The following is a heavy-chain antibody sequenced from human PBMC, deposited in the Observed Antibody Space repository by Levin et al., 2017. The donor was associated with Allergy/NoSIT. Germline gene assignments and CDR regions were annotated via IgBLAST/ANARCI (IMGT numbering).Heavy chain of an antibody. CDR2: ISSSSSHI. CDR3: ASFHSSGWFLFL. D-gene: IGHD6-19*01. J-gene: IGHJ4*02. CDR1: GFTSSSYS. V-gene: IGHV3-21*01. Sequence: ASVKVSCAASGFTSSSYSMNWVRQAPGKGLEWVSSISSSSSHISYEDSVKGRFTISRDNAKNSLYLQMNSLRAEDTAVYYCASFHSSGWFLFLWGQGTLVTVSS.